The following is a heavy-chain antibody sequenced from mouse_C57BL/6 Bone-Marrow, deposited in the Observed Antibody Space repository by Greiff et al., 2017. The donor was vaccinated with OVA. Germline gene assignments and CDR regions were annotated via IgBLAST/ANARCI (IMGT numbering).Heavy chain of an antibody. CDR3: ARTHYYGSSYVGYFDV. J-gene: IGHJ1*03. CDR2: ISSGSSTI. CDR1: GFTFSDYG. D-gene: IGHD1-1*01. V-gene: IGHV5-17*01. Sequence: EVKVVESGGGLVKPGGSLKLSCAASGFTFSDYGMHWVRQAPEKGLEWVAYISSGSSTIYYADTVKGRFTISRDNAKNTLFLQMTSLRSEDTAMYYCARTHYYGSSYVGYFDVWGTGTTVTVSS.